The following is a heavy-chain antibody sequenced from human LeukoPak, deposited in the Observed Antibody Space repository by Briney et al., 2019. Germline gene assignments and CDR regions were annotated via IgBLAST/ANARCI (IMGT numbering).Heavy chain of an antibody. CDR2: ISSSGSTI. CDR1: GFTFSDHY. D-gene: IGHD3-3*01. J-gene: IGHJ4*02. CDR3: ARISGYDFWSGYYTAFYPDY. Sequence: GGSLRLSCAASGFTFSDHYMSWIRQAPGKGLEWVSYISSSGSTIYYADSVKGRFTISRDNAKNSLYLQMNSLRAEDTAVYYCARISGYDFWSGYYTAFYPDYWGQGTLVTVSS. V-gene: IGHV3-11*01.